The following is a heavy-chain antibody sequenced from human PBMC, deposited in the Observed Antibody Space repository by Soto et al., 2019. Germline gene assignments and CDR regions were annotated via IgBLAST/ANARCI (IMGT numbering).Heavy chain of an antibody. J-gene: IGHJ3*02. CDR1: GGTFSSYT. D-gene: IGHD3-22*01. CDR3: ARAPLSGGYYYDSSGYLTSRAFDI. Sequence: ASVKVSCKASGGTFSSYTISWVRQAPGQGLEWMGRIIPILGIANYAQKFQGRVTITADKSTSTAYMELSSLRSEDTAVYYCARAPLSGGYYYDSSGYLTSRAFDIWGQGTMVTVSS. CDR2: IIPILGIA. V-gene: IGHV1-69*02.